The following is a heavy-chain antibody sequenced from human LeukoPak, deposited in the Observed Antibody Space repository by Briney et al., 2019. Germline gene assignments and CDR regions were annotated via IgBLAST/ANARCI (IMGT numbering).Heavy chain of an antibody. V-gene: IGHV4-59*02. CDR2: MYYSGDS. D-gene: IGHD2/OR15-2a*01. CDR1: GGSVRGYY. Sequence: PSETLSLTCTVSGGSVRGYYWSWIRQPPGKGLEWMGYMYYSGDSNYNASLKGRLTTSVDTPRNRFSLKLTSVTAADTATYYCARIAANDGNTFYYFDYWGQGTLVTVSS. CDR3: ARIAANDGNTFYYFDY. J-gene: IGHJ4*02.